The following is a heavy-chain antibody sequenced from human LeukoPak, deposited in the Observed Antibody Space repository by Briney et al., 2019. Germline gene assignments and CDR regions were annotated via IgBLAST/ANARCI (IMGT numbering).Heavy chain of an antibody. Sequence: GGSLRLSCAASGFTVSSNYMSWVRQAPGKGLEWVSVIYIGGSTYYADSVKGRFTISRDNSKNTLYLQMNSLRAEDTAVYYCASPYYYGSGSYNLGAFDIWGQGTMVTVSS. CDR2: IYIGGST. CDR1: GFTVSSNY. D-gene: IGHD3-10*01. J-gene: IGHJ3*02. V-gene: IGHV3-66*01. CDR3: ASPYYYGSGSYNLGAFDI.